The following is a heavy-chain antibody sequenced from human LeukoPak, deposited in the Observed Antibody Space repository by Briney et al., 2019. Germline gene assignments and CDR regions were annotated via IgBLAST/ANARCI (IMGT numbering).Heavy chain of an antibody. J-gene: IGHJ4*02. D-gene: IGHD6-13*01. Sequence: PSETLSLTCAVYGGSFSGYYWGWIRQPPGKGLEWIGKINHSGSTNYNPSLKSRVTISVDTSKNQFSLKLSSVTAADTAVYYCARDPAAAYITLTHFDYWGQGTLVTVSS. CDR3: ARDPAAAYITLTHFDY. V-gene: IGHV4-34*01. CDR1: GGSFSGYY. CDR2: INHSGST.